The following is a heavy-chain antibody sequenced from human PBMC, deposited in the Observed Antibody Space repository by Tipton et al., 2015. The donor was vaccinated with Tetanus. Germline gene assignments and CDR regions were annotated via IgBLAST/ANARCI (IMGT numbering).Heavy chain of an antibody. CDR2: IKQDGSEK. Sequence: SLRLSCAASGFTFSSYWMSWVRQAPGKGLEWVANIKQDGSEKYYVDPVKGRFTISRDNAKNSLYLQMNSLRAEDTAVYYCARASTMVRGDTNWFDPWGQGTLVTVSS. V-gene: IGHV3-7*05. CDR3: ARASTMVRGDTNWFDP. J-gene: IGHJ5*02. CDR1: GFTFSSYW. D-gene: IGHD3-10*01.